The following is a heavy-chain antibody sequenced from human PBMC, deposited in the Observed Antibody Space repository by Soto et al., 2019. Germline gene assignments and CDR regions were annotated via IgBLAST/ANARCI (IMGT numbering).Heavy chain of an antibody. CDR1: SYTFTSYG. Sequence: RASVKVSCKASSYTFTSYGISWVRQAPGQGLEWMGWISAYNGNTNYAQKLQGRVTMTTDTSTSTAYMELRSLRSDDTAVYYCARDFWSGYYYVGMDVWGQGTTVTVSS. CDR2: ISAYNGNT. J-gene: IGHJ6*02. V-gene: IGHV1-18*04. CDR3: ARDFWSGYYYVGMDV. D-gene: IGHD3-3*01.